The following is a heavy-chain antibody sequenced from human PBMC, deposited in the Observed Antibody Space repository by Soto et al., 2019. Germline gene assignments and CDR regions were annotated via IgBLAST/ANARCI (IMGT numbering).Heavy chain of an antibody. Sequence: SETLSLTCTVSGGSISSGGYYWSWIRQHPGKGLEWIGYIYYSGSTYYNPSLKSRVTISVDTSKNQFSLKLSSVTAADTAVYYCARGSGTTYPYYYYGMDVWGQGTTVTVSS. CDR2: IYYSGST. D-gene: IGHD1-7*01. V-gene: IGHV4-31*03. CDR1: GGSISSGGYY. J-gene: IGHJ6*02. CDR3: ARGSGTTYPYYYYGMDV.